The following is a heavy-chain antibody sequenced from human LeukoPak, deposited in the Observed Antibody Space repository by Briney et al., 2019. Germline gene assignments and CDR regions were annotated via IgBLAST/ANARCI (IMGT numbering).Heavy chain of an antibody. CDR2: IYYSVST. CDR1: GGSISSGGYY. J-gene: IGHJ5*02. Sequence: PSETLSLTCTVSGGSISSGGYYWSWIRQHPGKGLEWIGYIYYSVSTYYNPSLKSRVTISVDTSKNQFSLKLSSVTAADTAVYYCARDAAAMGIKERGWFDPWGQGTLVTVSS. CDR3: ARDAAAMGIKERGWFDP. V-gene: IGHV4-31*03. D-gene: IGHD2-2*01.